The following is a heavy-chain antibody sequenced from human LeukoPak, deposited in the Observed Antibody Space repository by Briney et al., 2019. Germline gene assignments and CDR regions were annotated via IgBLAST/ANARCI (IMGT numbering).Heavy chain of an antibody. CDR3: TRGDSSSKIDY. CDR1: GFTFNSCW. D-gene: IGHD6-6*01. V-gene: IGHV3-7*01. J-gene: IGHJ4*02. CDR2: INEDGSEK. Sequence: QPGGSLRLSCAASGFTFNSCWMSWVRQAPGKGLEWTANINEDGSEKQYGDSVGGRFTISRDNAKNSLYLQMNSLRVEDTALYYCTRGDSSSKIDYWGQGIVDIVPS.